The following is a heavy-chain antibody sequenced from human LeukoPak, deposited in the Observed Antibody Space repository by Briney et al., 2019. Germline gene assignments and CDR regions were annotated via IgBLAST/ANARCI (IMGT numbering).Heavy chain of an antibody. CDR2: IGSSSTTI. Sequence: GGSLRLSCAASGFTFSSYWMSWVRQAPGKGLEWVSYIGSSSTTIYYADSVKGRFTISRDNAKNSLYLQMNSLRAEDTAVYYCARVKLGLSFDYWGQGTLVTVSS. V-gene: IGHV3-48*01. J-gene: IGHJ4*02. CDR3: ARVKLGLSFDY. CDR1: GFTFSSYW. D-gene: IGHD3-16*01.